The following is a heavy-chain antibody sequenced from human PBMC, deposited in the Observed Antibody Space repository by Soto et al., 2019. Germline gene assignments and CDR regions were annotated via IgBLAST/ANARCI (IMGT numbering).Heavy chain of an antibody. D-gene: IGHD6-19*01. Sequence: QITLKESGPTLVKPTQTLTLTCTFSGFSLSTSGVGVGWIRQPPGKALEWLALVYWEDGKRYSPSLKSRLTITKDTSKHQVVLTMTIVDPVDTATYYCAHDSNAWYGFDYWGQGTPVTVSS. CDR2: VYWEDGK. CDR3: AHDSNAWYGFDY. J-gene: IGHJ4*02. CDR1: GFSLSTSGVG. V-gene: IGHV2-5*02.